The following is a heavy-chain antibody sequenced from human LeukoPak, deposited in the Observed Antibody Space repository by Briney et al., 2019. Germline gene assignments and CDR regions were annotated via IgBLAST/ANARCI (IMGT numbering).Heavy chain of an antibody. CDR3: ARGGLSSNYFDY. D-gene: IGHD4-11*01. V-gene: IGHV4-34*01. Sequence: PSETLSLTCAGYGGSFSGYYWTWFRQSPGKGLEWIGEINHGGSTKYHPSLKSRVATSVDTSKKQFYLKLSSVTAADTAVYYCARGGLSSNYFDYWGQGTLVTVSS. CDR2: INHGGST. CDR1: GGSFSGYY. J-gene: IGHJ4*02.